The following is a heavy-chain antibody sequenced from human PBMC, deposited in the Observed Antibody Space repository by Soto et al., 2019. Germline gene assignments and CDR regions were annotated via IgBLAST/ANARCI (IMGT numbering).Heavy chain of an antibody. D-gene: IGHD3-9*01. Sequence: LRLSCAASGFTFSSYAMHWVRQAPGKGLEWVAVISYDGSNKYYADSVKGRFTISRDNSKNTLYLQMNSLRAEDTAVYYCASHYDILNYYFDYWGQGTLVTVSS. CDR1: GFTFSSYA. V-gene: IGHV3-30-3*01. J-gene: IGHJ4*02. CDR3: ASHYDILNYYFDY. CDR2: ISYDGSNK.